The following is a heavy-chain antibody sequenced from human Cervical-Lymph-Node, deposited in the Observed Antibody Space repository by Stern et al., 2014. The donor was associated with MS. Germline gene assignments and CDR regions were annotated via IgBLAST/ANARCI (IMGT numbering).Heavy chain of an antibody. V-gene: IGHV1-18*01. D-gene: IGHD2-15*01. CDR1: GYTFTSSG. J-gene: IGHJ3*02. Sequence: VHLGESGAEVKKPGPSVKVSCKASGYTFTSSGISWMRLAPGQGLAWRGWNSAYNGNTNYAQKLQGRVTMTTDPSTSTAYMELRSLRSDDTSVYYCARGLLGSENAFDIWGQGTMVTVSS. CDR2: NSAYNGNT. CDR3: ARGLLGSENAFDI.